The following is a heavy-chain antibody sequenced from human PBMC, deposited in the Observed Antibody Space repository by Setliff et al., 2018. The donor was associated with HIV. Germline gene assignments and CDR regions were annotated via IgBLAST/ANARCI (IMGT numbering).Heavy chain of an antibody. CDR1: GYSISSGYY. D-gene: IGHD5-12*01. CDR3: SRIVSGSDYVVDY. Sequence: SETLSLTCAVSGYSISSGYYWGWTRQPPGRGLEWIGNIYHSGSTYYNASLKSRVTISVDTSKNQFSLKLSSVTAADTAVYYCSRIVSGSDYVVDYWGQGTLVTVSS. J-gene: IGHJ4*02. V-gene: IGHV4-38-2*01. CDR2: IYHSGST.